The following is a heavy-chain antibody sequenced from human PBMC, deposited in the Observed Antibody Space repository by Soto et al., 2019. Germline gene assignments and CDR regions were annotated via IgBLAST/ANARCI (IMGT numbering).Heavy chain of an antibody. V-gene: IGHV3-30*18. CDR2: ISYDGSNK. CDR3: AKEGYSYYDSSGYSVLYYFDY. CDR1: GFTFSSYG. J-gene: IGHJ4*02. D-gene: IGHD3-22*01. Sequence: GGSLRLSCAASGFTFSSYGMHWVRQAPGKGLEWVAVISYDGSNKYYADSVKGRFTISRDNSKNTLYLQMNSLRAEDTAVYYCAKEGYSYYDSSGYSVLYYFDYWGPGTLVTVSS.